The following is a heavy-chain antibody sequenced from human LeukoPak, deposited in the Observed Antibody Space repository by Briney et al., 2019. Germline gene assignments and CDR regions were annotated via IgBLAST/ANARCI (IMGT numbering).Heavy chain of an antibody. D-gene: IGHD3-3*01. CDR2: ISGSGVST. CDR1: GFTLSSYA. CDR3: AKFSGGVVYYYYGMDV. V-gene: IGHV3-23*01. Sequence: PGGSLRLSCTASGFTLSSYAMTWVRQAPGKGLEWVSGISGSGVSTYYADSVKGRFTISRDNSKNTVFLQMNSLRAEDTAVYYCAKFSGGVVYYYYGMDVWGQGTTVTVSS. J-gene: IGHJ6*02.